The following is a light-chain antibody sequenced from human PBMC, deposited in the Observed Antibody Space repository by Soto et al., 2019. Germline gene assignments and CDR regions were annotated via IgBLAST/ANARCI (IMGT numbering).Light chain of an antibody. CDR2: EVS. CDR1: GNDVGNYNL. V-gene: IGLV2-23*02. Sequence: QSVLSQPASVSGSPGQSVTISCRGTGNDVGNYNLVSWYQQHPGKVPKLLIYEVSRRPSGVSDRFSASKSGTPASLTISGLQAEDEADYYCCSSSGVTSWIFGGGTKLTVL. J-gene: IGLJ3*02. CDR3: CSSSGVTSWI.